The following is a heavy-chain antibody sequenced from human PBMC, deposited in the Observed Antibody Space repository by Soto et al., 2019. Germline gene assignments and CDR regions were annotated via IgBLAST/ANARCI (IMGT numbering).Heavy chain of an antibody. J-gene: IGHJ4*02. Sequence: QVQLVESGGGVVQPGRSLRLSCAASGFTFSSYGMHWVRQAPGKGLEWVAVIWYDGGNKYYADSVKGRFTIFRDNSKNTLYLQMNSLRAEDTAVYFCARWGIAAGDYWGQGTLVTVSS. CDR2: IWYDGGNK. CDR1: GFTFSSYG. CDR3: ARWGIAAGDY. V-gene: IGHV3-33*01. D-gene: IGHD6-13*01.